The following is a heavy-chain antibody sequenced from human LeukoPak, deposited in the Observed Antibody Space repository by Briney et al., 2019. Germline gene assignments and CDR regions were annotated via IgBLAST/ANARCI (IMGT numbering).Heavy chain of an antibody. CDR1: GFTFSNFW. V-gene: IGHV3-7*05. CDR3: TRQSPGSIMFGLVSPE. CDR2: IIQDGSEK. Sequence: GGSLRLSCAASGFTFSNFWMSWVRQAPGKGLEWVAKIIQDGSEKYYVDSVKGRFTISRDNAKNSLYLQMNSLRAEDTAVYYCTRQSPGSIMFGLVSPEGGQGALVTVSS. D-gene: IGHD3/OR15-3a*01. J-gene: IGHJ4*02.